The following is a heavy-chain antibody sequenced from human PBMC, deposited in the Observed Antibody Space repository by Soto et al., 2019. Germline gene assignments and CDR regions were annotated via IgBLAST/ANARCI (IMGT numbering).Heavy chain of an antibody. CDR3: ARDGIAVASDPYYYYGMDV. CDR2: IYSGGST. Sequence: EVQLVETGGGLIQPGGSLRLSCAASGFTVSSNYMSWVRQAPGKGLEWVSVIYSGGSTYYADSVKGRFTISRDNSKNTLYLQMNSLRAEDTAVYYCARDGIAVASDPYYYYGMDVWGQGTTVTVSS. V-gene: IGHV3-53*02. CDR1: GFTVSSNY. J-gene: IGHJ6*02. D-gene: IGHD6-19*01.